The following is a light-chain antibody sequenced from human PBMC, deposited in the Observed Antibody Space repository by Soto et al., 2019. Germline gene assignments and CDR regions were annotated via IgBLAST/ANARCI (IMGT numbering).Light chain of an antibody. CDR1: QSVSSY. CDR2: DAS. Sequence: AAVSLRASQSVSSYLAWYQQKPGQAPRLLIYDASNRATGIPARFRGSGSGTDMKLTINNLEPQYWQSYCSQLRNNEAATLGQGTRVDIK. J-gene: IGKJ1*01. V-gene: IGKV3-11*01. CDR3: QLRNNEAAT.